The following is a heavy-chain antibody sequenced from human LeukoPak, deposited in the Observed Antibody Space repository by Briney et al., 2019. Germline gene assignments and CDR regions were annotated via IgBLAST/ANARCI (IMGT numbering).Heavy chain of an antibody. CDR2: IIPIFGTA. CDR1: GGTFSSYA. Sequence: SVKVSCKASGGTFSSYAISWVRQAPGQGLEWMGGIIPIFGTANYAQKFQGRVTITADESTSTAYMELSSLRSEDTAVYYCAITLESGSYPDLPFDHWGQGTLVTVSS. D-gene: IGHD1-26*01. CDR3: AITLESGSYPDLPFDH. V-gene: IGHV1-69*13. J-gene: IGHJ4*02.